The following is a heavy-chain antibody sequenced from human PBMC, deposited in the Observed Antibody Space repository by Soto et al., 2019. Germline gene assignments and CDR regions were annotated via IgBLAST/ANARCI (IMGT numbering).Heavy chain of an antibody. Sequence: ASETLSLTCTVSGGSISSYYWSWIRQPPGKGLEWIGYIYYSGSTNYNPSLKSRVTISVDTSKNQFSLKLSSVTAADTAVYYCARVLGVVTPLGYYYYGMDVWGQGTTVTVS. CDR2: IYYSGST. CDR3: ARVLGVVTPLGYYYYGMDV. J-gene: IGHJ6*02. V-gene: IGHV4-59*01. D-gene: IGHD2-15*01. CDR1: GGSISSYY.